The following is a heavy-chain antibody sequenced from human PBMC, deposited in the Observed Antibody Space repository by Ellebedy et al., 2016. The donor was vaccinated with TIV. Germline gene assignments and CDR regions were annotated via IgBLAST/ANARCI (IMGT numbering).Heavy chain of an antibody. V-gene: IGHV4-59*01. Sequence: MPSETLSLTCSVSGDAMRNYYWSWIRQLPGRGLEWIGHISHSGSPNYNPSLKSRATFSVDTSKSQFSLRMTSVTAADTAIYYCARADYCGGCNWFDWGHGILVTVSS. CDR1: GDAMRNYY. J-gene: IGHJ4*01. CDR2: ISHSGSP. CDR3: ARADYCGGCNWFD. D-gene: IGHD2-21*01.